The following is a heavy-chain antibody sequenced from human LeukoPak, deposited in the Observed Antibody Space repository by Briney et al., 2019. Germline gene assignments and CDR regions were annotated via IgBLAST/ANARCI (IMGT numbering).Heavy chain of an antibody. D-gene: IGHD1-20*01. CDR3: AITATEGY. CDR2: INSDGTNT. J-gene: IGHJ4*02. Sequence: QPGGSLRLSCAASGFTFSNYWMHWVRQAPGKGLVWVSHINSDGTNTDYADSVKGRFVISRDNAKNTLFLQMNSLRAEDTAVYYCAITATEGYWGQGTLVTASS. V-gene: IGHV3-74*01. CDR1: GFTFSNYW.